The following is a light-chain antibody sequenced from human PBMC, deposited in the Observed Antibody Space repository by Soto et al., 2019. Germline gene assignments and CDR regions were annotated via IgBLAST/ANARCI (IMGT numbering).Light chain of an antibody. CDR1: SSNIGRNT. CDR3: AAWDNSLSEYV. V-gene: IGLV1-44*01. CDR2: SNN. J-gene: IGLJ1*01. Sequence: QSVLTQPPSASETPGQRVTISCSGSSSNIGRNTVNWYQQLPGTAPKLVIYSNNQRPSGVPDRFPGSKSGTSGSLAISGLQSEDEADYYCAAWDNSLSEYVFGTGTKLTVL.